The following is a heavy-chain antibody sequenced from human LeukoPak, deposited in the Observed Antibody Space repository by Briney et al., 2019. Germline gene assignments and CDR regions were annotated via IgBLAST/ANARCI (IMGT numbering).Heavy chain of an antibody. Sequence: GGSLRLSCAASGFTVSSNYMSWVRQAPGKGLEWVSVIYSGGSTYYADSVKGRFTISRDNAKNSLYLQMNSLRAEDTAVYYCARDLRRVSRFLEWSPADLYYYYGMDVWGQGTTVTVSS. CDR2: IYSGGST. V-gene: IGHV3-66*01. CDR3: ARDLRRVSRFLEWSPADLYYYYGMDV. CDR1: GFTVSSNY. J-gene: IGHJ6*02. D-gene: IGHD3-3*01.